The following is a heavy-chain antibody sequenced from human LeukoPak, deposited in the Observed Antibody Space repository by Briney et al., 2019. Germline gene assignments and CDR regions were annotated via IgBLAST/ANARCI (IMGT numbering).Heavy chain of an antibody. CDR3: ARLEGNFGSGSYYNAPFDS. D-gene: IGHD3-10*01. V-gene: IGHV3-23*01. J-gene: IGHJ4*02. CDR1: GFTLISYA. Sequence: GGSLTLSCAASGFTLISYAMSWVRQAPGKGLEWVSIVSGSGGSTSYADSVRGRFTISRDNSKNTLYLQMNSLRVEDTALYYCARLEGNFGSGSYYNAPFDSWGQGTPVTVSS. CDR2: VSGSGGST.